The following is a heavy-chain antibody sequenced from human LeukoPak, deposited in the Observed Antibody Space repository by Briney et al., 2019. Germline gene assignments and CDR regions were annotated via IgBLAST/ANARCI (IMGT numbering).Heavy chain of an antibody. CDR1: GFTFSSYG. V-gene: IGHV3-33*01. J-gene: IGHJ4*02. Sequence: GGSLRLSCAASGFTFSSYGMHWVRQAPGKGLEWVAVIWYDGSNKYYADSVKGRFTISRDNSKNTLYLQMNSLRAEDTAVYYCARGDNVLLWFGELYYYFDYWGQGTLVTVSS. D-gene: IGHD3-10*01. CDR2: IWYDGSNK. CDR3: ARGDNVLLWFGELYYYFDY.